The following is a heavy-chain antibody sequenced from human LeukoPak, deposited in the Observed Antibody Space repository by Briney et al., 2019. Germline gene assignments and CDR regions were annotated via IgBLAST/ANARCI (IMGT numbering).Heavy chain of an antibody. CDR3: ARDHDSNYGIDP. D-gene: IGHD4-11*01. CDR1: GGSISSYY. J-gene: IGHJ5*02. CDR2: IYYSGST. Sequence: SSETLSLTCTVSGGSISSYYWSWIRQPPGKGLEWIGYIYYSGSTNYNPSLKSRVTISVDTSKNQFSLKLSSVTAADTAVYYCARDHDSNYGIDPWGQGTLVTVSS. V-gene: IGHV4-59*01.